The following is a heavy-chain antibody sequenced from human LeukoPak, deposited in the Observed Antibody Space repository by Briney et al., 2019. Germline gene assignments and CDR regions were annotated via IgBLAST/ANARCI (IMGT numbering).Heavy chain of an antibody. CDR1: EITLSSYG. CDR3: AKISWDSGGDREKF. J-gene: IGHJ4*02. Sequence: PGGSLRLSCEASEITLSSYGVSWVRQAPGKGLEWLSAISFSAGTTYYADSVKDRFTISRDNSKNTLYLQLSSLRAEDTAVYYCAKISWDSGGDREKFWGQGTLVTVSS. CDR2: ISFSAGTT. D-gene: IGHD2-21*02. V-gene: IGHV3-23*01.